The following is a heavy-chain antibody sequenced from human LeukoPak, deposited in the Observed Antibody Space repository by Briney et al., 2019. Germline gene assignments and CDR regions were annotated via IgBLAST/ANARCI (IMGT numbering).Heavy chain of an antibody. V-gene: IGHV3-30*02. CDR1: GFTFSDYG. D-gene: IGHD2-2*01. J-gene: IGHJ1*01. CDR2: IRFDGTNK. CDR3: TRAASDCSSTSCFTRYFQH. Sequence: GGSLRLSCAASGFTFSDYGMHWVRQAPGKGLDWVTFIRFDGTNKFDADSVKGRFTISRDNSKNTLYLQMNSLRAEDTAVYYCTRAASDCSSTSCFTRYFQHWGQGTLVTVSS.